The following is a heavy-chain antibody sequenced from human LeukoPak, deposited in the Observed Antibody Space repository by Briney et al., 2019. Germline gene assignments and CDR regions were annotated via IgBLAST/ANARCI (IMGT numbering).Heavy chain of an antibody. D-gene: IGHD3-22*01. CDR2: ISSTSSTI. CDR3: ARAAPYYYDSSGYSAFDS. CDR1: GFTFRSYS. Sequence: GGSLRLSCAASGFTFRSYSMHWVRQAPGKGLEWVSYISSTSSTIYYADSVKGRFTISRDNTKNSLYLQMNSLRDEDTAVYYCARAAPYYYDSSGYSAFDSWGQGTMVTVSA. V-gene: IGHV3-48*02. J-gene: IGHJ3*02.